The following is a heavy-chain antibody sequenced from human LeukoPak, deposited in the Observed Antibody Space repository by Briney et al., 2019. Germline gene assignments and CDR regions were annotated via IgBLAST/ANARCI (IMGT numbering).Heavy chain of an antibody. D-gene: IGHD1-26*01. Sequence: GGSLRLSCAASGFTFSSYAMNWVRQAPGKGMEWVSVISCNGASTSYADSVKGRFTISGDNSKNTLYLQMNSLRAEITAVYYSAIDATVGPADYFEYWGQGTLVTVSS. J-gene: IGHJ4*02. CDR2: ISCNGAST. CDR1: GFTFSSYA. CDR3: AIDATVGPADYFEY. V-gene: IGHV3-23*01.